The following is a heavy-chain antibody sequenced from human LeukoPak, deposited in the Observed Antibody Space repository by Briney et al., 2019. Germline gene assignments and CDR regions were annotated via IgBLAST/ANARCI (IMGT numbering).Heavy chain of an antibody. Sequence: PAGTLRLSCTSSGFTFITYLIRWVRQSPGKGLESVSGISGSDVATDYAESVRGRFTIFIDNFKSTCYLEMNRLRGAATAVYYCAKQVGLSSSGSCYFDSWGQGTLVTVSS. CDR3: AKQVGLSSSGSCYFDS. CDR1: GFTFITYL. V-gene: IGHV3-23*01. J-gene: IGHJ4*02. CDR2: ISGSDVAT. D-gene: IGHD3-22*01.